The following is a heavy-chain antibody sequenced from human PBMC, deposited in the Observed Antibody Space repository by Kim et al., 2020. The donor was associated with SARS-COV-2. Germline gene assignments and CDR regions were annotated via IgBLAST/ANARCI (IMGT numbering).Heavy chain of an antibody. CDR1: GGSISSSSYY. V-gene: IGHV4-39*01. Sequence: SETLSLTCTVSGGSISSSSYYWGWIRQPPGKGLEWIGSIYYSGSTYYNPSLKSRVTISVDTSKNQFSLKLSSVTAADTAVYYCARLRSSWYGYFDYWGQG. J-gene: IGHJ4*02. CDR3: ARLRSSWYGYFDY. CDR2: IYYSGST. D-gene: IGHD6-13*01.